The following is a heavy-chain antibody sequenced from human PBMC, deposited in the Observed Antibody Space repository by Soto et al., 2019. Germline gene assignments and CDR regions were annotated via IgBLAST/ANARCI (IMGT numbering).Heavy chain of an antibody. J-gene: IGHJ4*02. D-gene: IGHD1-26*01. CDR1: GGSISSYY. CDR2: IYYSGST. V-gene: IGHV4-59*01. CDR3: ARGVGATGWDFDY. Sequence: SETLSLTCTVSGGSISSYYWSWIRQPPGKGLEWIGYIYYSGSTNYNPSLKSRVTISVDTSKNQFSLKLSSVTAADTAVYYCARGVGATGWDFDYWGQGTQVTV.